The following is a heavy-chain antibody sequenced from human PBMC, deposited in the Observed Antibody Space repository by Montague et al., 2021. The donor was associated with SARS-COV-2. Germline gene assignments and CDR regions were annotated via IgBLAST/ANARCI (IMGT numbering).Heavy chain of an antibody. V-gene: IGHV3-33*01. CDR1: GFTFSNYG. D-gene: IGHD2-8*02. CDR2: IWYDGSNK. Sequence: SLRLSCAASGFTFSNYGMHWVRQAPGKGLEWVAVIWYDGSNKYYADSVKGQFTISRDNAKNSLYLQMNSLRAEDTAVYYCARDLVVTDGISDYWGQGTLVTVSS. J-gene: IGHJ4*02. CDR3: ARDLVVTDGISDY.